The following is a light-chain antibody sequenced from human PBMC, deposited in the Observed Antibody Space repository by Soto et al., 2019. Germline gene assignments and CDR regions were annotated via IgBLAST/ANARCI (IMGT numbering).Light chain of an antibody. CDR3: QQHNKWPHS. J-gene: IGKJ2*03. CDR2: SAS. Sequence: EIVLTQSPATLSLSPGERATLSCRASQTVYSNLAWFQQRPGQPPRLLIYSASTRATGVAARFSGSGSGTEFTLTISSLQSEDVAVYYCQQHNKWPHSFGQGTKVDIK. V-gene: IGKV3D-15*01. CDR1: QTVYSN.